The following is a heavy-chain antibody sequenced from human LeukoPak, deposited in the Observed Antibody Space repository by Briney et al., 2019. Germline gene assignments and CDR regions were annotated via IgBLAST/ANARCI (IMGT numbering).Heavy chain of an antibody. Sequence: GGSLRLSCAASGFTFSSYSMNWVRQAPGKGLEWLSSISSSNFYIYYADSIKDRFTISRDDAKNSLYLQMNSLRAEDTAVYYCARVLDGYNLRPCDYWGQGTLVTVSS. CDR3: ARVLDGYNLRPCDY. D-gene: IGHD5-24*01. CDR2: ISSSNFYI. J-gene: IGHJ4*02. CDR1: GFTFSSYS. V-gene: IGHV3-21*01.